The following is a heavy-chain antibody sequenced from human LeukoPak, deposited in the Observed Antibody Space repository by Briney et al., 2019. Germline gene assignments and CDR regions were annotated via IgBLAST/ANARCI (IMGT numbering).Heavy chain of an antibody. Sequence: SSETLSLTCAVYGGSSSGYYWSWIRQPPGKGLEWIGEINHSGSTNYNPSLKSRVTISVDTSKNQFSLKLSSVTAADTAVYYCARATYYYDSSGYYDRTTFDYWGQGTLVTVSS. J-gene: IGHJ4*02. CDR3: ARATYYYDSSGYYDRTTFDY. CDR2: INHSGST. CDR1: GGSSSGYY. V-gene: IGHV4-34*01. D-gene: IGHD3-22*01.